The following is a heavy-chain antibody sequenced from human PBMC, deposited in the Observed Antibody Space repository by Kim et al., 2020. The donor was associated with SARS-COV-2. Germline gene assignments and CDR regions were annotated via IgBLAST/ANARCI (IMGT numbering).Heavy chain of an antibody. CDR1: GGSFSDYY. CDR3: GSEYDFGSWRYNY. J-gene: IGHJ4*02. CDR2: VNHSGST. D-gene: IGHD3-10*01. V-gene: IGHV4-34*01. Sequence: SETLSLTCAVSGGSFSDYYWSWIRQPPGKGLEWIGEVNHSGSTNYNPSLKSRVTISVDTSKSQFSLKLSSVTAADTAVYYCGSEYDFGSWRYNYWGQGTLVTVSS.